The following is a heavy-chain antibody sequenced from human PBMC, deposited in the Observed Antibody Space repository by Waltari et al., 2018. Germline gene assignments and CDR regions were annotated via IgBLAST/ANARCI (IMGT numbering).Heavy chain of an antibody. CDR2: IYSGGSTT. V-gene: IGHV3-23*03. Sequence: EAQLLESGGTLVQPGGSLRLSCAASGFTFSSYAMSWVRQAPGKGLEWVSIIYSGGSTTYYADSVKGRFTISRDNSKSTLSLQMNSLRAEDTAVYYCAKAPIAARPYYFDYWGQGTLVTASS. CDR3: AKAPIAARPYYFDY. J-gene: IGHJ4*02. D-gene: IGHD6-6*01. CDR1: GFTFSSYA.